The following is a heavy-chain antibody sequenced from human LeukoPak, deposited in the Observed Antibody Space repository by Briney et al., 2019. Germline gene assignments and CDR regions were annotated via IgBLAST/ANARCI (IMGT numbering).Heavy chain of an antibody. J-gene: IGHJ3*02. Sequence: GGSLRLSCAASGFSFSSYGMHWVRQAPGKGLEWVAFIRYDGSNKYYADSVKGRFTISRDNSKKTLYLQMNSLRAEDTAVYYCARDFLRGAGSRWAFDIWGQGTMVTVSS. CDR2: IRYDGSNK. CDR3: ARDFLRGAGSRWAFDI. V-gene: IGHV3-30*02. CDR1: GFSFSSYG. D-gene: IGHD3-10*01.